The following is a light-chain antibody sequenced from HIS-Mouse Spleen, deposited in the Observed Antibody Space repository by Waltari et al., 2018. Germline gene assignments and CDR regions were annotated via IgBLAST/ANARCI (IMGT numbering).Light chain of an antibody. Sequence: DIQMTQSPPSLSASVGDRVTITCQASQDISNYLNWYQQKPGKAPKLLIYDASNLETGVTSRFSGSGSGTEFTFTISSLQPEDIATYYCQQYDNLPPLTFGGGTKVEIK. CDR1: QDISNY. V-gene: IGKV1-33*01. CDR3: QQYDNLPPLT. J-gene: IGKJ4*01. CDR2: DAS.